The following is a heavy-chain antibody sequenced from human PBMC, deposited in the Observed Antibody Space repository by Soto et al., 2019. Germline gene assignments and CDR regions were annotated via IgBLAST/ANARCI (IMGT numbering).Heavy chain of an antibody. Sequence: QVQLVQSGAEVKKPGASVKVSCKASGYTFTSYDINWVRQATGQGLEWMGWMNPNSGNTGYAQKFQGRVTMTRNTSISTAYMELRSLRSEDTAVYYCAITADYDILTGYPPRDAFDIWGQGTMVTVSS. CDR3: AITADYDILTGYPPRDAFDI. CDR2: MNPNSGNT. J-gene: IGHJ3*02. CDR1: GYTFTSYD. V-gene: IGHV1-8*01. D-gene: IGHD3-9*01.